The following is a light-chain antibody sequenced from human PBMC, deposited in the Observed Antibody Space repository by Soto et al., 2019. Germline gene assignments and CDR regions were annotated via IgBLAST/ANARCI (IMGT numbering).Light chain of an antibody. CDR1: QSINRL. J-gene: IGKJ4*01. Sequence: MTRSPSTLSGSVGDIVTITGRASQSINRLLAGYQQKPGQAPKLLIYDASNLESGVPSRFSGSGSGTEFALTISGLQPDDFGSYYCQQYNRYSLTFGGGTKVDIK. CDR2: DAS. CDR3: QQYNRYSLT. V-gene: IGKV1-5*01.